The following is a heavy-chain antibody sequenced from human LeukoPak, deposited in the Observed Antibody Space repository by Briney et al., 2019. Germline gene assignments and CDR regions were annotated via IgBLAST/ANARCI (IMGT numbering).Heavy chain of an antibody. CDR3: ARDKAATLLWFGELGTNWFDP. D-gene: IGHD3-10*01. CDR1: GYTFTSYG. CDR2: ISAYNGNT. J-gene: IGHJ5*02. V-gene: IGHV1-18*01. Sequence: ASVKVSCKASGYTFTSYGISWVRQAPGRGLEWMGWISAYNGNTNYAQKLQGRVTMTTDTSTSTAYMELRSLRSDDTAVYYCARDKAATLLWFGELGTNWFDPWGQGTLVTVSS.